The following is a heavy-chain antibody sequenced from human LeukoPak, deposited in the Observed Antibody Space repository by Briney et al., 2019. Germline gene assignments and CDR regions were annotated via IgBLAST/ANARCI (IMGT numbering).Heavy chain of an antibody. D-gene: IGHD3-10*01. CDR2: INPNSGGT. Sequence: GASVKVSCKASGYTFTSYAMNWVRQAPGQGLEWMGWINPNSGGTNYAQKFQGRVTMTRDTSISTAYMELSRLRSDDTAVYYCASLEGEIVNVPFHGSGSYSAFDIWGQGTMVTVSS. CDR3: ASLEGEIVNVPFHGSGSYSAFDI. J-gene: IGHJ3*02. V-gene: IGHV1-2*02. CDR1: GYTFTSYA.